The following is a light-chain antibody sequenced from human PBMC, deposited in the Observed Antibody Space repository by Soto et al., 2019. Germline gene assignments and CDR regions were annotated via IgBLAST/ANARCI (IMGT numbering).Light chain of an antibody. CDR2: SNN. CDR3: AAWDDSLNGRYV. J-gene: IGLJ1*01. Sequence: QSVLTQPPSASGTPGQRGTISCSGSSSNIGSNTVNWYQQLPGTAPKLLIYSNNQRPSGVPDRFSGSKSGTSASLAISGLQSEDEADYYCAAWDDSLNGRYVFGTGTKVTV. CDR1: SSNIGSNT. V-gene: IGLV1-44*01.